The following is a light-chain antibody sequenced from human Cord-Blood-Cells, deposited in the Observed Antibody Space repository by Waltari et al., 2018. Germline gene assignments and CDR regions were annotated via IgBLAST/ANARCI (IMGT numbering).Light chain of an antibody. V-gene: IGLV2-14*01. CDR1: SSHVGGYNY. J-gene: IGLJ2*01. CDR3: SSYTSSSNVV. Sequence: QSALTQPSSVSGSPGQSITIPCTVPSSHVGGYNYVSWYQQHPGKAPKLMIYDVSKRPSGVSNRFSGSKSGNTASLTISGLQAEDEADYYCSSYTSSSNVVFGGGTKLTVL. CDR2: DVS.